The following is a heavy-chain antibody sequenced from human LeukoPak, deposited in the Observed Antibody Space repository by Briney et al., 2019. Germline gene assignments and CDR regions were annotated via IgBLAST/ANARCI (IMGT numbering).Heavy chain of an antibody. Sequence: QPGGSLRLSCAASGFTFSSYAMSWVRQAPGKGLEWVSTISRGADRTYYTDSVKGRFTISRDNSNTLYLQMNSLRAEDTAVYYCARTPGRVDPYDYWGQGTLVTVSS. CDR1: GFTFSSYA. D-gene: IGHD3-3*01. V-gene: IGHV3-23*01. J-gene: IGHJ4*02. CDR2: ISRGADRT. CDR3: ARTPGRVDPYDY.